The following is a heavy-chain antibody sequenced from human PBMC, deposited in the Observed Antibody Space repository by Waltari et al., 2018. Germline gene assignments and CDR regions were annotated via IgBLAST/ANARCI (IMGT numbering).Heavy chain of an antibody. Sequence: QVQLQESGPGLVKPSETLSLTCIVSGDSISSYHWSWIRQPAGKGLEWIGRSGSTNYNPSLKSGVTMSVDTSKNQCSRKLSSVTAADTAVYYCAREDIAILPAAILGTHLWQQNDNYYYYMDVWGKGTTVTISS. CDR2: SGST. D-gene: IGHD2-2*02. CDR1: GDSISSYH. CDR3: AREDIAILPAAILGTHLWQQNDNYYYYMDV. J-gene: IGHJ6*03. V-gene: IGHV4-4*07.